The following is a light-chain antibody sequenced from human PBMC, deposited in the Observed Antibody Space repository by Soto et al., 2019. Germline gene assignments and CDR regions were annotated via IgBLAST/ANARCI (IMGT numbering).Light chain of an antibody. CDR1: SSNIGNNY. CDR2: DNT. V-gene: IGLV1-51*01. CDR3: GTWDSSLINVV. J-gene: IGLJ2*01. Sequence: QSVLTQPPSVSAAPGQKVTISCSGSSSNIGNNYVSWYQQLPGTAPKLLIYDNTKRPSAIPDRFSGSKSGTSATLGITGLQTGDEADYYCGTWDSSLINVVFGGGTKLTVL.